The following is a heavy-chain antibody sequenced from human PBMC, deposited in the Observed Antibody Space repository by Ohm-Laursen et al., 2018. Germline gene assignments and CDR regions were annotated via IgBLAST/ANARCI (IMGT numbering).Heavy chain of an antibody. Sequence: SLRLSCSASRFTFSSYSMNWVRQAPGKGLEWVSFISGSSSFIYYADSVKGRFTISRDNAKNSLYLQMNSLRAEDTAVFYCARGLGTAMVSPFDYWGQGTLVTVSS. D-gene: IGHD5-18*01. CDR3: ARGLGTAMVSPFDY. J-gene: IGHJ4*02. CDR2: ISGSSSFI. CDR1: RFTFSSYS. V-gene: IGHV3-21*01.